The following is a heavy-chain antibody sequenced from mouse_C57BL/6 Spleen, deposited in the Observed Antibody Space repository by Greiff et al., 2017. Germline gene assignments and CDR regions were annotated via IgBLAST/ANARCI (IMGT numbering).Heavy chain of an antibody. CDR3: ARMDSSGPGPFAY. J-gene: IGHJ3*01. CDR2: IYPRSGNN. CDR1: GYTFTSYG. V-gene: IGHV1-81*01. D-gene: IGHD3-2*02. Sequence: VQLQQSGAELARPGASVKLSCKASGYTFTSYGISWVKQRTGQGLEWIGEIYPRSGNNSYHETFKGKATLTAEKSSSTAYMELRSLTSEDSAVYYCARMDSSGPGPFAYWGQGTLVTGSA.